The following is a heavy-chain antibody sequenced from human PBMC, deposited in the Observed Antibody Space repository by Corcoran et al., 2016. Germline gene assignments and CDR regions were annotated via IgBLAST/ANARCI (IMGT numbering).Heavy chain of an antibody. CDR2: IYYRGST. J-gene: IGHJ4*02. V-gene: IGHV4-39*01. Sequence: QLQLQESGPGLVKPSETLSLTCTVSGGSISSSSYYWGWIRQPPGKGLEWIGSIYYRGSTYYNPSLKSRVTISVDTSKNQFSLKLSSVTAADTAVYYCARKNTPSTYYYDSSGYYAAFDYWGQGTLVTVSS. CDR1: GGSISSSSYY. D-gene: IGHD3-22*01. CDR3: ARKNTPSTYYYDSSGYYAAFDY.